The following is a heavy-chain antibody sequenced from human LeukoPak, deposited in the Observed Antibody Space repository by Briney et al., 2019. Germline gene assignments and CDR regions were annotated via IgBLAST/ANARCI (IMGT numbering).Heavy chain of an antibody. V-gene: IGHV1-2*02. J-gene: IGHJ6*02. Sequence: GASVKVSCKASGYTFTGYYMHWVRQAPGQGLEWMGWINPNSGGTNYAQKFQGRVTMTRDTSISTAYMELSRLRSDDTAVYYCARDLTGYCSSTSCLHYGMGVWGQGTTVTVSS. CDR1: GYTFTGYY. D-gene: IGHD2-2*01. CDR3: ARDLTGYCSSTSCLHYGMGV. CDR2: INPNSGGT.